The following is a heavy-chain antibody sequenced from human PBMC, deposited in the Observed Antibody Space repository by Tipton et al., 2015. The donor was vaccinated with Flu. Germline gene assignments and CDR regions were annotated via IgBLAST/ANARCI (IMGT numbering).Heavy chain of an antibody. J-gene: IGHJ4*02. CDR3: ARGLYERRYFDY. V-gene: IGHV4-34*01. CDR1: GGSFSGYY. Sequence: LRLSCAVYGGSFSGYYWSWIRQAPGKGLEWIGEINHSGSTNYNPSLKSRVTMSVDTSKNQFSLRLSSVTAADTAAYYCARGLYERRYFDYWGQGTLVTVSS. D-gene: IGHD2/OR15-2a*01. CDR2: INHSGST.